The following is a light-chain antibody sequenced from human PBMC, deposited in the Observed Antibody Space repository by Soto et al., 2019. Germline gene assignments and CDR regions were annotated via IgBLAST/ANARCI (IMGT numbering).Light chain of an antibody. J-gene: IGKJ1*01. CDR3: QHYNTYPWT. Sequence: DIQMTQSPSILSSSVGDRFTITCRASQSISSWLAWYQQKPGKAPNLLIHKASHLESGVPSRFSGSGSGTEFTLTISSLQPGDFATYHCQHYNTYPWTFGQGTKVDIK. CDR1: QSISSW. CDR2: KAS. V-gene: IGKV1-5*03.